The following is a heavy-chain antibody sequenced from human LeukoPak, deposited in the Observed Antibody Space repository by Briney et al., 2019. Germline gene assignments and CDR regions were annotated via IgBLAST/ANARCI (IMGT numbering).Heavy chain of an antibody. V-gene: IGHV3-23*01. D-gene: IGHD4-17*01. CDR3: AMLYGDYVDYYYGLDV. CDR2: ISGSGGST. J-gene: IGHJ6*02. Sequence: GGSLRLSCAASGFTFSSYAMSWVRQAPGKGLEWVSAISGSGGSTYYADSVKGRFTISRDNSKNTLYLQMNSLRAEDTAAYYCAMLYGDYVDYYYGLDVWGQGTTVTVSS. CDR1: GFTFSSYA.